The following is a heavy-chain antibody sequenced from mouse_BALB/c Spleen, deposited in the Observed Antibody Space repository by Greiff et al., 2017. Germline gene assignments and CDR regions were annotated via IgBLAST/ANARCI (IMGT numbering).Heavy chain of an antibody. V-gene: IGHV5-6-4*01. J-gene: IGHJ3*01. Sequence: DVMLVESGGGLVKPGGSLKLSCAASGFTFSSYTMSWVRQTPEKRLEWVATISSGGSYTYYPDSVKGRFTISRDNAKNTLYLQMSSLKSEDTAMYYCTRDYYGPFAYWGQGTLVTVSA. D-gene: IGHD1-1*01. CDR1: GFTFSSYT. CDR3: TRDYYGPFAY. CDR2: ISSGGSYT.